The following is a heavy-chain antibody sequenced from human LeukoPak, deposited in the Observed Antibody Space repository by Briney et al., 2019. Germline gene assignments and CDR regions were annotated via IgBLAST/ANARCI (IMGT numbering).Heavy chain of an antibody. CDR2: TKNKTNGGTT. D-gene: IGHD2-2*01. CDR3: ARGFCSSTSCYQGPFDF. V-gene: IGHV3-15*01. J-gene: IGHJ4*02. Sequence: PGGSLRLSCAASGFIFSSAWMTWVRQAPGKGLEWVGHTKNKTNGGTTDYAAPVKGRFIISRDDSKNTLYLQMNSLRTEDTAVYYCARGFCSSTSCYQGPFDFRGQGTLVTVSS. CDR1: GFIFSSAW.